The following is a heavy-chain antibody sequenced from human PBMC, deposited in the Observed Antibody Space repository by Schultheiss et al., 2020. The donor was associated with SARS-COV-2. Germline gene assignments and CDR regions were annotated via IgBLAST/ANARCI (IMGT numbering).Heavy chain of an antibody. Sequence: GESLKISCAASGFTFSSYGMHWVRQAPGKGLEWVSYISSSSSTIYYADSVKGRFTISRDNAKNSLYLQMNSLRAEDTAVYYCARDGARTYYDFWDNWFDPWGQGTLVTVSS. CDR1: GFTFSSYG. CDR2: ISSSSSTI. D-gene: IGHD3-3*01. J-gene: IGHJ5*02. CDR3: ARDGARTYYDFWDNWFDP. V-gene: IGHV3-48*04.